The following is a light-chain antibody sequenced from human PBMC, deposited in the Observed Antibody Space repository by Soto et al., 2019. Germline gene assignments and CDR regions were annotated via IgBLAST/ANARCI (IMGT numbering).Light chain of an antibody. CDR3: CSYAVSSTFYV. CDR2: EVS. J-gene: IGLJ1*01. CDR1: SSDFGSYNL. V-gene: IGLV2-23*02. Sequence: QSALTQPASVSGSPGQSITISCTGTSSDFGSYNLVSWYQQHPGKAPKLMIYEVSKRPSGVSNRFSGSKSGNTASLTISGLQAEDEADYYCCSYAVSSTFYVFGTGTKVTV.